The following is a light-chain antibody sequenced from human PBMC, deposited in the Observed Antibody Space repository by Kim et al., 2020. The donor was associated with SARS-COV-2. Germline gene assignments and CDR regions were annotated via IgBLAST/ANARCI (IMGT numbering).Light chain of an antibody. CDR2: QDS. J-gene: IGLJ3*02. CDR1: KLGDKY. Sequence: SYELTQPPSVSVSPGQTASITCSGDKLGDKYACWYQQKPGQSPVLVIYQDSKRPSGLPERFSGSNSGNTATLTISGDQAMAEADYYCQAWDSSTEEFGGG. CDR3: QAWDSSTEE. V-gene: IGLV3-1*01.